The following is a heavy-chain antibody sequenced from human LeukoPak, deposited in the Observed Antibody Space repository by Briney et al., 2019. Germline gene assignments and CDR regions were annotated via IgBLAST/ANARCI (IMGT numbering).Heavy chain of an antibody. V-gene: IGHV3-23*01. CDR2: ISGSGGST. CDR1: GFTFISYA. J-gene: IGHJ4*02. CDR3: AKEREAYCSGGSCYGSDKLFPADY. Sequence: GGSLRLSCAASGFTFISYAMSWVRQAPGKGLEWVSAISGSGGSTYYADSVKGRFTISRDNSKNTLYLQMNSLRAEDTAIYYCAKEREAYCSGGSCYGSDKLFPADYWGQGSLVTVSS. D-gene: IGHD2-15*01.